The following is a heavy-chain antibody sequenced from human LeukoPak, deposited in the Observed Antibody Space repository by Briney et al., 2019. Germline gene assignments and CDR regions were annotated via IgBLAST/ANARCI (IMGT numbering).Heavy chain of an antibody. CDR1: GGSFSGYY. V-gene: IGHV4-34*01. D-gene: IGHD2-2*01. CDR2: INHSGST. J-gene: IGHJ5*02. Sequence: SETLSLTCAVYGGSFSGYYWSWIRQPPGKGLEWIGEINHSGSTNYNPSLKSRVTISVDTSKNQFSLKLSSVTAADTAVYYCARGASSTGVVGWFDPWGQGTLVTVSS. CDR3: ARGASSTGVVGWFDP.